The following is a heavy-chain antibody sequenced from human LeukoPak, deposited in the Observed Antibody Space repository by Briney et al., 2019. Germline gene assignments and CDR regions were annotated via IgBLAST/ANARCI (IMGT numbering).Heavy chain of an antibody. D-gene: IGHD1-14*01. Sequence: SETLSLTCSVSGDPVRSYYWSWIRQSPGKGLEWIGYVHYSGSSNSNPSLKSRVTTSVDTSRNQFSLKLSSVTAADTAVYYCARGSTGQYDPWGQGILVTVSS. CDR2: VHYSGSS. J-gene: IGHJ5*02. CDR1: GDPVRSYY. V-gene: IGHV4-59*02. CDR3: ARGSTGQYDP.